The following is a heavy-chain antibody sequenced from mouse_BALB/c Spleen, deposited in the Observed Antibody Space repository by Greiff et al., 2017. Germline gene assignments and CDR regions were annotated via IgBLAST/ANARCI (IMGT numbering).Heavy chain of an antibody. J-gene: IGHJ2*01. Sequence: VQLQQSGAELVKPGASVKLSCKASGYTFTSYYMYWVKQRPGQGLEWIGEINPSNGGTNCNEKFKSKATLTVDKSSSTAYMQLSSPTSEDSAVYSWAREGLYDYDVGDYWGQGTTLTVSS. V-gene: IGHV1S81*02. D-gene: IGHD2-4*01. CDR1: GYTFTSYY. CDR2: INPSNGGT. CDR3: AREGLYDYDVGDY.